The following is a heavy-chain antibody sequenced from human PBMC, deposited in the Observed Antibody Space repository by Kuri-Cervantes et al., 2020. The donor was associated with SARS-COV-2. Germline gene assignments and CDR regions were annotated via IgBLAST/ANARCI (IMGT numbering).Heavy chain of an antibody. CDR2: FYYSGST. CDR3: ASRPSYYDFWSGYHYYYYYYMDV. D-gene: IGHD3-3*01. J-gene: IGHJ6*03. V-gene: IGHV4-59*02. CDR1: GGSVSSHY. Sequence: SETLSLTCTVSGGSVSSHYWSWIRQPPGKGLEWIANFYYSGSTNYNPSLKSRVTISVDTSKNQFSLKLSSVTAADTAVYYCASRPSYYDFWSGYHYYYYYYMDVWGEGTTVTVSS.